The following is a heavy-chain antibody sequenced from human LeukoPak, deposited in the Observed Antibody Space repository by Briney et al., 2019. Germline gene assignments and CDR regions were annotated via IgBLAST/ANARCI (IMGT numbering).Heavy chain of an antibody. D-gene: IGHD6-19*01. J-gene: IGHJ5*01. V-gene: IGHV3-64D*06. Sequence: GGSLRLSCSASGFTFSSCAMQWLRQSPGKGLEYVSAISSNGGSTYYADSVKRRFTISRNNSKDTLYLQRGRLRAEDTAVYYCVSSGYSSGWFDSWGQGTLVTVSS. CDR2: ISSNGGST. CDR3: VSSGYSSGWFDS. CDR1: GFTFSSCA.